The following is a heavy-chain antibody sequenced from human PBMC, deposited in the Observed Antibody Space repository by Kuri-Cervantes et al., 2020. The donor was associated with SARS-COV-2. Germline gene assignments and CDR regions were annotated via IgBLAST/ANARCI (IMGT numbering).Heavy chain of an antibody. V-gene: IGHV4-39*01. J-gene: IGHJ4*02. CDR3: ARRRDLYDFWSGYYPDWDY. Sequence: ESLKISCTVSDASISSSSYYWGWIRQPPGKGLEWIGSIYYSGSTYYNPYLKSRVTISVDTSKNQFSLTLRSVTAADTAVYYCARRRDLYDFWSGYYPDWDYWGQGTLVTVSS. D-gene: IGHD3-3*01. CDR2: IYYSGST. CDR1: DASISSSSYY.